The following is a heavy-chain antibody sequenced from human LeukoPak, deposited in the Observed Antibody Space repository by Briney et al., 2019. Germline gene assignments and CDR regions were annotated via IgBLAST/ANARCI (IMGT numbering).Heavy chain of an antibody. Sequence: ASVKVSCKASGGTFSSYAISWVRQAPGQGLEWMGWINAGNGNTKYSQKFQGRVTITRDTSASTAYMELSGLRSEDTAVYYCARGGGLEIPYYFDYWGQGTLVTVSS. CDR2: INAGNGNT. CDR1: GGTFSSYA. D-gene: IGHD3/OR15-3a*01. CDR3: ARGGGLEIPYYFDY. J-gene: IGHJ4*02. V-gene: IGHV1-3*01.